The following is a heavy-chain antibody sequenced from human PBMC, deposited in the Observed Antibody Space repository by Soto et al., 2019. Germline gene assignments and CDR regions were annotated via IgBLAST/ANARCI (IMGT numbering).Heavy chain of an antibody. CDR2: LNTGDGNT. CDR3: AIGENYGSASDVFDH. D-gene: IGHD3-10*01. CDR1: GYSFSTYA. V-gene: IGHV1-18*04. J-gene: IGHJ4*02. Sequence: QVLLVQSGAEVKKTGASVKVSCKSSGYSFSTYAVSWVRQAPGQGLEWMGCLNTGDGNTAYAQKLKGRMTVNTDTSTKTAYMDRTSLRSADTSIYYCAIGENYGSASDVFDHWGQGTLVTVSS.